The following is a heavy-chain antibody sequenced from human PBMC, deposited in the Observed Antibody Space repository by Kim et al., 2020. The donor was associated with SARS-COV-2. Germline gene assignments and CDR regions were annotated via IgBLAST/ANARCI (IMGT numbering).Heavy chain of an antibody. Sequence: SVKVSCKASGGTFSSYAISWVRQAPGQGLEWMGGIIPIFGTANYAQKFQGRVTITADESTSTAYMELSSLRSEDTAVYYCASRAGVRGVISLDYWGQGTLVTVSS. CDR3: ASRAGVRGVISLDY. CDR2: IIPIFGTA. D-gene: IGHD3-10*01. V-gene: IGHV1-69*13. CDR1: GGTFSSYA. J-gene: IGHJ4*02.